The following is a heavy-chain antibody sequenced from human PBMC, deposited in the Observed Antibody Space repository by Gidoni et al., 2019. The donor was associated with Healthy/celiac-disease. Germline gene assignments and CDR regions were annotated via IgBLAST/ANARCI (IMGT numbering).Heavy chain of an antibody. J-gene: IGHJ3*02. CDR3: ARTQLSGESKAFDI. Sequence: RGIRQPPGKALEWLALIDWDDDKYYSTSLKTRLTISKDTSKSQVVLTMTNMDPVDTATYYCARTQLSGESKAFDIWGQGTMVTVSS. D-gene: IGHD4-17*01. CDR2: IDWDDDK. V-gene: IGHV2-70*01.